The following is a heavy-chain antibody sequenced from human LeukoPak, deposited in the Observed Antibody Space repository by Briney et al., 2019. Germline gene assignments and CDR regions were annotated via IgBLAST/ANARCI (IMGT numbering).Heavy chain of an antibody. D-gene: IGHD5-12*01. CDR1: GGSISSSSYY. V-gene: IGHV4-39*07. CDR2: IYYSGST. Sequence: TSETLSLTCTVSGGSISSSSYYWGWIRQPPGKGLEWIGSIYYSGSTYYNPSLKSRVTISVDTSKNQFSLKLSSVTAADTAVYYCAKFPYGGYLVDYWGQGTLVTVSS. CDR3: AKFPYGGYLVDY. J-gene: IGHJ4*02.